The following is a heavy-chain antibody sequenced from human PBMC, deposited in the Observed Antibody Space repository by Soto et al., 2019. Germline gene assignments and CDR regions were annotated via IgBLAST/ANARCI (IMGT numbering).Heavy chain of an antibody. CDR3: ARGAGYCSGGSCYDYYYGMDV. V-gene: IGHV6-1*01. D-gene: IGHD2-15*01. Sequence: PSQTLSLTCAISGDSVSSNSAAWNWIRQSPSRGLEWLGRTYYRSKWYNDYAVSVKSRITINPGTSKNQFSLQLNSVTPEDTAVYYCARGAGYCSGGSCYDYYYGMDVWGQGTTVTVSS. J-gene: IGHJ6*02. CDR1: GDSVSSNSAA. CDR2: TYYRSKWYN.